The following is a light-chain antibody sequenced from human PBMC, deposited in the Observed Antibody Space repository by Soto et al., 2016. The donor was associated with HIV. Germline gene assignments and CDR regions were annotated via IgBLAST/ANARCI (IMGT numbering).Light chain of an antibody. CDR3: QAWDSSTAC. CDR2: QDS. J-gene: IGLJ1*01. V-gene: IGLV3-1*01. CDR1: KLGDKY. Sequence: SYELTQPPSVSVSPGQTASITCSGDKLGDKYACWYQQKPGQSPVLVIYQDSKRPSGIPERFSGSNSGNTATLTISGTQAMDEADYYCQAWDSSTACFGTGTKVTV.